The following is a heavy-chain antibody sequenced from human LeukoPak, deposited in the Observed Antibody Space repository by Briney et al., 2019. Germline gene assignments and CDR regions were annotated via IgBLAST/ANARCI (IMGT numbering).Heavy chain of an antibody. Sequence: TSETLSLTCTVSGASISSYYWSWIRQPPGKGLEWIGYIFHSGSTNYNPSLKSRVTISVDTSKNQLSLKLSSVTAADTAVYYCARFSGGSWFDYWGQGTLVTVSS. CDR3: ARFSGGSWFDY. J-gene: IGHJ4*02. CDR2: IFHSGST. D-gene: IGHD6-13*01. V-gene: IGHV4-59*01. CDR1: GASISSYY.